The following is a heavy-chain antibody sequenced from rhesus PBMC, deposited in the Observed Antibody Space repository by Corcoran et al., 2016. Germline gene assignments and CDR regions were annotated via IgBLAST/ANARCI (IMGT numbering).Heavy chain of an antibody. J-gene: IGHJ4*01. CDR2: IDPSDSDT. D-gene: IGHD6-25*01. Sequence: EVQLVQSGAEVKRPGESLKISCKTSGYSFTSYWISWVRQMPGKGLEWMGAIDPSDSDTRYSPSFQDQVTISADKSISTAYLQWSSLKASDSATYYCAKELIAAAGIEYWGQGVLVTVSS. CDR1: GYSFTSYW. CDR3: AKELIAAAGIEY. V-gene: IGHV5-2*01.